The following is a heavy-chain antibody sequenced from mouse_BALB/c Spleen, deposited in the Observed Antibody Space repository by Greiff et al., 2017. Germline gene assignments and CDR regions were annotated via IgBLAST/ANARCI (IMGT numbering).Heavy chain of an antibody. V-gene: IGHV5-17*02. CDR3: ARGWDY. CDR2: ISSGSSTI. Sequence: EVKLVESGGDLVQPGGSRKLSCAASGFTFSSFGMHWVRQAPEKGLEWVAYISSGSSTIYYADTVKGRFTISRDNPKNTLFLQMTSLRSEDTAMYYCARGWDYWGQGTTLTVSS. D-gene: IGHD1-1*02. J-gene: IGHJ2*01. CDR1: GFTFSSFG.